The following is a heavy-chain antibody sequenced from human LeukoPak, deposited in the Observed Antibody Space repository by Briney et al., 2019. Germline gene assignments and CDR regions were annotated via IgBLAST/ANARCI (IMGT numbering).Heavy chain of an antibody. D-gene: IGHD3-10*01. Sequence: SETLSLTCTVSGGSISSSSCYWGWIRQPPGKGLEWTGSIYYSGSTYYNPSLKSRVTISVDTSKNQFSLKLSSVTAADTAVYYCASYARKLLDAFDIWGQGTMVTVSS. CDR2: IYYSGST. V-gene: IGHV4-39*01. J-gene: IGHJ3*02. CDR1: GGSISSSSCY. CDR3: ASYARKLLDAFDI.